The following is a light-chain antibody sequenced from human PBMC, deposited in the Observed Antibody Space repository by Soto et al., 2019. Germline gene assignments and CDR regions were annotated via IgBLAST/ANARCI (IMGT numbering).Light chain of an antibody. CDR3: QQYNSYPMT. CDR2: DAS. Sequence: SHMTLSPSSLSAPLGDRVTITCRASQSISSCLAWYQQKPGKAPKLLIYDASSLESGGPSRFSGGGSGTEFTLTISSLQPDDFAAYYCQQYNSYPMTFGQGTKVDIK. J-gene: IGKJ1*01. CDR1: QSISSC. V-gene: IGKV1-5*01.